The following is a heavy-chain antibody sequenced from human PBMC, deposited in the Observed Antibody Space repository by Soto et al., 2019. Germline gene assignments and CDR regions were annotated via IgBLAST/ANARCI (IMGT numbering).Heavy chain of an antibody. V-gene: IGHV4-61*01. CDR2: IYYSGST. CDR3: ARMNYAIFGGSNWFDP. J-gene: IGHJ5*02. CDR1: GGSVSSGSYY. Sequence: SETLXLTCTVSGGSVSSGSYYWSWIRQPPGKGLEWIGYIYYSGSTNYNPSLKSRVTISVDTSKNQFSLKLSSVTAADTAVYYCARMNYAIFGGSNWFDPWGQGTLVTVSS. D-gene: IGHD3-3*01.